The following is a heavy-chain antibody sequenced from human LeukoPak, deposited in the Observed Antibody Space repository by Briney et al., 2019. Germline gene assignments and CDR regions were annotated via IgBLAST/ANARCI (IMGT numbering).Heavy chain of an antibody. V-gene: IGHV3-48*03. Sequence: PGGSLRLSCTGSGFSFNTYEMSWVRQAPGKGLEWISYITDRGVSTDYADSVKGRFTISRDNAKNSLYLQMDGLRAEDTAVYFCVRGIVGTGQFYFHHWGQGTLVTVSS. CDR1: GFSFNTYE. CDR2: ITDRGVST. CDR3: VRGIVGTGQFYFHH. J-gene: IGHJ4*02. D-gene: IGHD1-26*01.